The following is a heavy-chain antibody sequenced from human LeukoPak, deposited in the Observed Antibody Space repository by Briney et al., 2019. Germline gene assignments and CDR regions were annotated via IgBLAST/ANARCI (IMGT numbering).Heavy chain of an antibody. J-gene: IGHJ4*02. Sequence: SETLSLTCTVSGASVSSGLYNWNWIRQPAGEGLEWIGRLDTSGKTKYNPSLKSRVTMSVVTSKNQFSLKLTSVTAADTAVYYCATSSWLRDANFDYWGQGTLVAVSS. CDR1: GASVSSGLYN. V-gene: IGHV4-61*02. D-gene: IGHD6-13*01. CDR2: LDTSGKT. CDR3: ATSSWLRDANFDY.